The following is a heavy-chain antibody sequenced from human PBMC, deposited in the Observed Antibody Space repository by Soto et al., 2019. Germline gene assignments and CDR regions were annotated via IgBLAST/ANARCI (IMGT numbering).Heavy chain of an antibody. V-gene: IGHV1-46*01. CDR1: GYTFTSYY. CDR3: ATSVGIAPTGEDGMDV. J-gene: IGHJ6*02. CDR2: INPSGGST. Sequence: QVQLVQSGAEVKKPGASVKVSCKASGYTFTSYYMHWVRQAPGQGLEWMGIINPSGGSTSYAQKFHGRVTIVADESTTTVYMELSSLKSEDTAVYYCATSVGIAPTGEDGMDVWGQGTSVTVSS. D-gene: IGHD2-8*02.